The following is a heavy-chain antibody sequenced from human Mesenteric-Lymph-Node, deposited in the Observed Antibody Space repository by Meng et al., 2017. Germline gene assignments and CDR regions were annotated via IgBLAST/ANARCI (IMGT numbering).Heavy chain of an antibody. V-gene: IGHV1-18*01. CDR1: GYTFTSYG. D-gene: IGHD1-26*01. J-gene: IGHJ4*02. CDR3: ARVPSLPDY. Sequence: QLQLVHSCTDVKKTGAACTVSCKASGYTFTSYGISWVRQAPGQGLEWMGWISAYNGNTNYAQKLQGRVTMTTDTSTSTAYMELRSLRSDDTAVYYCARVPSLPDYWGQGTLVTVSS. CDR2: ISAYNGNT.